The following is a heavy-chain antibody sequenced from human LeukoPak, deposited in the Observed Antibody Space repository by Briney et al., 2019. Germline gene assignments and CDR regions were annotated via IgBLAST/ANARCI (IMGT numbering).Heavy chain of an antibody. J-gene: IGHJ5*02. V-gene: IGHV1-2*02. CDR3: AREMGEGRIVVVTATYLRDNNWFDP. CDR2: INPNSGGT. CDR1: GYTFTGYY. D-gene: IGHD2-21*02. Sequence: ASVKVSCKASGYTFTGYYIHWARQAPGQGLEWMGWINPNSGGTNYEQKFQGRVTMTRDTSISTAYMELSRLRSDDTAVYYCAREMGEGRIVVVTATYLRDNNWFDPWGQGTLVTVSS.